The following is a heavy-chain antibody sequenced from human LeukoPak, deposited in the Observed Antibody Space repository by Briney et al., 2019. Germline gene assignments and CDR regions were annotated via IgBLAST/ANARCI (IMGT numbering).Heavy chain of an antibody. CDR1: GFTFTTYA. CDR3: AKRGGESSGWGPFDY. Sequence: GGSLRLSCAASGFTFTTYAMCWVRQAPGKGLEWVSCIGNSGGDTVYADSVRGRFTVSRDTSRNTLFLEMNSLGAEDTAIYYCAKRGGESSGWGPFDYWGQGTLVTVSS. CDR2: IGNSGGDT. V-gene: IGHV3-23*01. J-gene: IGHJ4*02. D-gene: IGHD6-19*01.